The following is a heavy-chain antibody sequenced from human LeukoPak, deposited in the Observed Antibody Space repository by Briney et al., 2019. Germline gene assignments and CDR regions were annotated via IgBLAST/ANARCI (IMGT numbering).Heavy chain of an antibody. CDR1: GGSIRSGDYS. CDR3: ATDRARGGDSFDY. V-gene: IGHV4-30-4*01. D-gene: IGHD3-10*01. J-gene: IGHJ4*02. CDR2: IYYSGST. Sequence: SETLSLTCTVSGGSIRSGDYSWSWIRQPPGKGLEWIGYIYYSGSTYYNPSLKSRVTISGDTSKNQFSLNLSSVAAADTAVYYCATDRARGGDSFDYWGQGTLVTVSS.